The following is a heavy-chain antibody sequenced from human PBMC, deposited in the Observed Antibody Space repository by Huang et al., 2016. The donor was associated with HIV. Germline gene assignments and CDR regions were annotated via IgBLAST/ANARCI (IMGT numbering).Heavy chain of an antibody. D-gene: IGHD4-17*01. Sequence: QVQLVQSGAEVKTPGSSVKVSCKASGGTFSKYALSWVRQAPGQGLEWMGGISPMFGTPNYARKVQGRVTITADDSTSTTYVEVSSLRSEDTALYYCARGQLGSYGDYDVLYWGQGTLVTVSS. CDR2: ISPMFGTP. J-gene: IGHJ4*02. CDR3: ARGQLGSYGDYDVLY. V-gene: IGHV1-69*13. CDR1: GGTFSKYA.